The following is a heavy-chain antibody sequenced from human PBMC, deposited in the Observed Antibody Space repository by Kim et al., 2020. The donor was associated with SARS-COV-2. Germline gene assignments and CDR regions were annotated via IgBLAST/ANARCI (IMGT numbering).Heavy chain of an antibody. CDR3: AKSGLGYNAFEF. CDR2: ISPSGDTI. J-gene: IGHJ4*02. CDR1: GFTFSDSY. Sequence: GGSLRLSCAASGFTFSDSYMNWIRQAPGKGLEWVSFISPSGDTIFYSESVKGRFTISRDNAKSSLYLQMNSLRVEDTAIYYCAKSGLGYNAFEFWGQGTLLTVSS. V-gene: IGHV3-11*01. D-gene: IGHD5-12*01.